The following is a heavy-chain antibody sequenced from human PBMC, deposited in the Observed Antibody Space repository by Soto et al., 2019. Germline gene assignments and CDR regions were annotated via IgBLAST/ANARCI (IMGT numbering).Heavy chain of an antibody. Sequence: PGGSLRLSCAASGFTFSTYAMNWVRQAPGKGLEWVSGISGSGDSTYYADSVKGRFTVSRDNSKNTLYLQMNSLRAEDTAVYYCAKIPPGYSYGYFYFDYWGQGALVTVSS. J-gene: IGHJ4*02. CDR2: ISGSGDST. V-gene: IGHV3-23*01. CDR1: GFTFSTYA. CDR3: AKIPPGYSYGYFYFDY. D-gene: IGHD5-18*01.